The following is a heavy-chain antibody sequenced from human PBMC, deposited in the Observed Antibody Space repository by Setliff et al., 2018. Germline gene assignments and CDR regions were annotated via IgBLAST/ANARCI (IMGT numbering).Heavy chain of an antibody. Sequence: PSETLSLTCTVSGGSFSGASIWSWIRQPPGKGLEFIGYVYYSGTAKYDPSLESRATISVDTSKHQISLKLNSVTAADTAVYYCAGGTIVAPGGYFYYMDVWGKGATVTVSS. CDR2: VYYSGTA. CDR1: GGSFSGAS. CDR3: AGGTIVAPGGYFYYMDV. D-gene: IGHD6-6*01. J-gene: IGHJ6*03. V-gene: IGHV4-59*01.